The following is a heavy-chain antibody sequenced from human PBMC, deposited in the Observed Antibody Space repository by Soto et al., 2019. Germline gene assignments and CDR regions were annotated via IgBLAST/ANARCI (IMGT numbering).Heavy chain of an antibody. CDR2: IIPIFGTA. CDR1: GGTFSSYA. D-gene: IGHD2-21*02. J-gene: IGHJ4*02. V-gene: IGHV1-69*13. CDR3: ARDREPYCGGTCYLGFDY. Sequence: SVKVSGQASGGTFSSYAISWVRQAPGQGRGWMGGIIPIFGTANYAQKFQGRVTITADEATITAYMELSSLRSQATAVCYCARDREPYCGGTCYLGFDYWGQGTLVTVSS.